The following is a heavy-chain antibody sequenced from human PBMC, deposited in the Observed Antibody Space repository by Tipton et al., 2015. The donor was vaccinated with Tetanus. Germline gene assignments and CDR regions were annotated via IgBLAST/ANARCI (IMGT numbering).Heavy chain of an antibody. CDR2: IHSGGST. Sequence: TLSLTCTVSGGSISDYYWSWIRQPVGKRLEWIGHIHSGGSTTYNPSLKSRVTMSVDMSKNQVSLTVTSVTAADTAVYHCARRGDNWFFDLWGRGTLVTVSS. V-gene: IGHV4-4*07. CDR3: ARRGDNWFFDL. J-gene: IGHJ2*01. CDR1: GGSISDYY. D-gene: IGHD2-21*02.